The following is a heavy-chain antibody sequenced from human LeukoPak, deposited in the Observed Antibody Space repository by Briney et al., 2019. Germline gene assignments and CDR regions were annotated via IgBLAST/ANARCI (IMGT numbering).Heavy chain of an antibody. V-gene: IGHV3-23*01. Sequence: PGGSLRLSCVASGFTFSNYGMSWVGQAPGKGLEWVSSISGSGDTTYYAASVEGRFTISRDNSKKTLYLHLSSLRAEDTAIYHCAKDRTGTTGADWSDPWGQGTLVTVSS. J-gene: IGHJ5*02. D-gene: IGHD1-1*01. CDR3: AKDRTGTTGADWSDP. CDR2: ISGSGDTT. CDR1: GFTFSNYG.